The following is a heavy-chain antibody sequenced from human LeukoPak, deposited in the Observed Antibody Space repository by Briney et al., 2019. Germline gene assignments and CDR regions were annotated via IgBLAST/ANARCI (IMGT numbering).Heavy chain of an antibody. D-gene: IGHD2-2*01. CDR2: IYYSGST. J-gene: IGHJ4*02. V-gene: IGHV4-31*03. CDR3: ARAPREGYCSSTSCLYFDY. Sequence: SQTLSLTCTVSGGSISSGGYYWSWIRQHPGKGLEWIVYIYYSGSTYYNPSLKSRVTISVDTSKNQFSLKLSSVTAADTAVYYCARAPREGYCSSTSCLYFDYWGQGTLVTVSS. CDR1: GGSISSGGYY.